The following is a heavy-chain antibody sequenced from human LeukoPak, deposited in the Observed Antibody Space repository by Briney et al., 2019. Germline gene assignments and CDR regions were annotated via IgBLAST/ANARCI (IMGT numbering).Heavy chain of an antibody. CDR3: ASGKRSRDAFDI. Sequence: AGGSLRLSCAASGFTFSSYGMHWVRQAPGKGLEWVAVIWYDGSNKYYADSVKGRFTISRDNSKNALYLQMNSLRAEDTAVYYCASGKRSRDAFDIWGQGTMVTVSS. CDR2: IWYDGSNK. V-gene: IGHV3-33*01. CDR1: GFTFSSYG. J-gene: IGHJ3*02. D-gene: IGHD1-1*01.